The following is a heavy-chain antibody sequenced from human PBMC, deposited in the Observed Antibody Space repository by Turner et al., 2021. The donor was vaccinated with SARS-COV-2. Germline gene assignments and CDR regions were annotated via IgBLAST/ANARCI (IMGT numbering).Heavy chain of an antibody. CDR3: ARECDDSSGCAEYFQH. J-gene: IGHJ1*01. V-gene: IGHV3-30*04. CDR1: GLTFSSYA. Sequence: VQLVESGGGVVQPGRSLRLSCAAPGLTFSSYARHWVRQGPGKGLEWVSVISYDGRNKYYADSVKGRVTISRDNSKNTLYLQMNSLRAEDTAVYYCARECDDSSGCAEYFQHWGQGTLVTVSS. D-gene: IGHD3-22*01. CDR2: ISYDGRNK.